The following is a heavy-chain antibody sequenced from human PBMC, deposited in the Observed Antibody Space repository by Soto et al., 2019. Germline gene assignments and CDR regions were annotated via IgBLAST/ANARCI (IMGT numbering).Heavy chain of an antibody. J-gene: IGHJ4*02. CDR3: ARDRNGYEDY. V-gene: IGHV4-61*01. CDR1: GGSVSSGSYY. Sequence: SETLSLTCTVSGGSVSSGSYYRSWIRQPPGKGLEWIGYIYYSGSTNYNPSLKSRVTISVDTSKNQFSLKLSSVTAADTAVYYCARDRNGYEDYWGQGTLVTVSS. D-gene: IGHD5-18*01. CDR2: IYYSGST.